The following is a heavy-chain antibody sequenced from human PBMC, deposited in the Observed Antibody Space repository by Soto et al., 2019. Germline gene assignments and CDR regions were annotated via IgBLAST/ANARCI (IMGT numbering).Heavy chain of an antibody. CDR2: ISSSGSTI. V-gene: IGHV3-11*01. CDR3: ASSVAGTARPAGAFDI. D-gene: IGHD6-19*01. Sequence: GGSLSLSSAASGFTFSDYGMSWIRQAPGKGLEWVSYISSSGSTIYYADSVKGRFTISRDNAKNSLYLQMNSLRAEDTAVYYCASSVAGTARPAGAFDIWGQGTMVTVSS. CDR1: GFTFSDYG. J-gene: IGHJ3*02.